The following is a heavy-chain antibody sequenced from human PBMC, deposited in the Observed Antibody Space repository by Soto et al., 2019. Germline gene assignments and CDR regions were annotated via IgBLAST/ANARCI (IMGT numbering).Heavy chain of an antibody. V-gene: IGHV4-39*01. CDR3: ARRRQDIVVVPAFDY. CDR1: GGSISSSSYY. CDR2: IYYSGST. Sequence: SETLSLTCTVSGGSISSSSYYWGWIRQPPGKGLEWIGSIYYSGSTYYNPSLKSRVTISVDTSKNQFSLKLSSVTAADTAVYYCARRRQDIVVVPAFDYWGQGTLVTVSS. D-gene: IGHD2-2*01. J-gene: IGHJ4*02.